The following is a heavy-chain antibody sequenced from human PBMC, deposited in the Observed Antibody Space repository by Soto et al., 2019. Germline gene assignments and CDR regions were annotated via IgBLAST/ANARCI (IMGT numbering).Heavy chain of an antibody. J-gene: IGHJ4*02. Sequence: QVQLQESGPGLVKPSQTLSLTCTVSGVSISSGDYYWSWIRQDPGKGLEWIGYIYYSGSAYYNPSLASRVXXSXDXXENHFSLKLSSVTAADTAVYYCARVGYYASGTSAYWGQGTLVTVSS. D-gene: IGHD3-10*01. V-gene: IGHV4-31*03. CDR1: GVSISSGDYY. CDR2: IYYSGSA. CDR3: ARVGYYASGTSAY.